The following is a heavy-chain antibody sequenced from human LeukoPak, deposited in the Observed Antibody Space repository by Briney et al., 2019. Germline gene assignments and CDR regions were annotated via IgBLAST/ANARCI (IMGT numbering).Heavy chain of an antibody. CDR2: IYYIGTT. CDR3: ARGPYSGSYYSAFDI. D-gene: IGHD1-26*01. V-gene: IGHV4-59*01. CDR1: GGSISSYY. Sequence: SETLSLTRTVSGGSISSYYWSWIRQPPGKGLEWIGYIYYIGTTNYNPSLKSRVTISVDTSKNQFSLKLSSVTAADTAVYYCARGPYSGSYYSAFDIWGQGTMVTVSS. J-gene: IGHJ3*02.